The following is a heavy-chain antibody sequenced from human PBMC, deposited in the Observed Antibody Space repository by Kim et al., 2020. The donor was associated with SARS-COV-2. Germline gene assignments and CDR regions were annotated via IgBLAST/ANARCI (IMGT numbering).Heavy chain of an antibody. CDR1: GGSISSGDYY. CDR2: IYYSGST. D-gene: IGHD3-3*01. CDR3: ARGEITIFGVVIRGWRAFDI. V-gene: IGHV4-30-4*01. J-gene: IGHJ3*02. Sequence: SETLSLTCTVSGGSISSGDYYWSWIRQPPGKGLEWIGYIYYSGSTYYNPSLKSRVTISVDTSKNQFSLKLSSVTAADTAVYYCARGEITIFGVVIRGWRAFDIWGQGTMVTVSS.